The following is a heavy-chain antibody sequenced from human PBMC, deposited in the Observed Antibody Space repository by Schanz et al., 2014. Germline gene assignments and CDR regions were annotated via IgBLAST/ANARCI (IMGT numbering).Heavy chain of an antibody. J-gene: IGHJ4*02. CDR3: AKYRYSVFDFGY. CDR1: GFTFADYY. Sequence: PGGSLRLSCAGSGFTFADYYMTWIRQAPGKGLEWISYVSSYDTTVSYADSVKGRFTISRDNAKNSVYLQMNSLRVEDTAIYYCAKYRYSVFDFGYWGQGALVTVSS. V-gene: IGHV3-11*01. CDR2: VSSYDTTV. D-gene: IGHD3-16*02.